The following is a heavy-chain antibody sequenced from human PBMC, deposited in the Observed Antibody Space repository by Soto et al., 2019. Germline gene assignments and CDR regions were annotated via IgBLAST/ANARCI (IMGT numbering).Heavy chain of an antibody. CDR3: AREIRGYSYGSF. CDR1: GFTFSSYS. Sequence: EVQLVESGGGLVKPGGSLRLSCAASGFTFSSYSMNWVRQAPGKGLEWVSSISSSSSYIYYAESVKGRFTISRDNAKNSLYLQMNSLRAEDTAVYYCAREIRGYSYGSFWGQGTLVTVSS. V-gene: IGHV3-21*01. CDR2: ISSSSSYI. D-gene: IGHD5-18*01. J-gene: IGHJ4*02.